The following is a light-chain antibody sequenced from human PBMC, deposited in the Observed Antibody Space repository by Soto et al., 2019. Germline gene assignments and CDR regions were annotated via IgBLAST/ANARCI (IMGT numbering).Light chain of an antibody. V-gene: IGKV3-15*01. CDR1: ESVTNN. J-gene: IGKJ5*01. CDR3: QQYNIWPVT. Sequence: EKVMTQSPATLSVSPGERATLSCRASESVTNNFAWYQQKPGQAPRLLIYDASTRATGIPARFSGGGSETEFTLTISSLQSEDFAVYFCQQYNIWPVTFGQGTRLEIK. CDR2: DAS.